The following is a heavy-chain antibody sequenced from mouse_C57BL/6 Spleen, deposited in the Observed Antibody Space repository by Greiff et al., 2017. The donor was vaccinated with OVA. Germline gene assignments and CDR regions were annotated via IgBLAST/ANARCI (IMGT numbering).Heavy chain of an antibody. CDR1: GFTFSDYG. Sequence: EVKVVESGGGLVKPGGSLKLSCAASGFTFSDYGMHWVRQAPEKGLEWVAYISSGSSTIYYADTVTGRFTITRDNAKNTLFLQMTSLRSEDTTMYYCARGYYYAMDYWGQGTSVTVSS. CDR2: ISSGSSTI. V-gene: IGHV5-17*01. CDR3: ARGYYYAMDY. J-gene: IGHJ4*01.